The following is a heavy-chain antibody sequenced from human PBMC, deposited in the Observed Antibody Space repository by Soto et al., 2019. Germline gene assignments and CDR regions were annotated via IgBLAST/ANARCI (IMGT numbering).Heavy chain of an antibody. Sequence: QVQLVESGGGLVKPGGSLRLSCAASGFTFSDYYMSWIRQAPGKGLAWVSYISSSSSYTNYADSVKGRFTISRDNAKNSLDLQMNSLRAEDTAVYYCAREPYGSRARAFDYWGQGTLVTVSS. J-gene: IGHJ4*02. CDR2: ISSSSSYT. CDR1: GFTFSDYY. V-gene: IGHV3-11*06. CDR3: AREPYGSRARAFDY. D-gene: IGHD4-17*01.